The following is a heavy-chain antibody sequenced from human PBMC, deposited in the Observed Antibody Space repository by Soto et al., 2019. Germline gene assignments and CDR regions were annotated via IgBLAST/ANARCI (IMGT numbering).Heavy chain of an antibody. D-gene: IGHD4-17*01. CDR3: ARERYGATTDY. V-gene: IGHV4-61*01. CDR1: DVSVIIDNCY. J-gene: IGHJ4*02. Sequence: SETLSLTCTVSDVSVIIDNCYATFIRPPPGKGLEWIGNIHDSGTTNYKPSLNSLVTISVNTSKNQSSLKLSSVPAACAAYYYVARERYGATTDYLGQGTLVTVS. CDR2: IHDSGTT.